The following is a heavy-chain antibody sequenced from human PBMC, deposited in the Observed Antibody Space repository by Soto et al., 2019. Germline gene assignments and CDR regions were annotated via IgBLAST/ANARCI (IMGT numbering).Heavy chain of an antibody. CDR1: GFTFSSYS. CDR3: ARVPICSSTCCYVPYYYYYMDV. J-gene: IGHJ6*03. V-gene: IGHV3-21*01. Sequence: EVQLVESGGGLVKPGGSLRLSCAASGFTFSSYSMNWVRQAPGKGLEWVSSISSSSSYIYYADSVKGRFTISRDNAKNSLYLQMNSLRAEDTAVYYCARVPICSSTCCYVPYYYYYMDVWGKGTTVTVSS. D-gene: IGHD2-2*01. CDR2: ISSSSSYI.